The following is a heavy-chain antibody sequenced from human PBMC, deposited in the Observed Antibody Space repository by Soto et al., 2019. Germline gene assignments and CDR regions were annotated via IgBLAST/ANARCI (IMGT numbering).Heavy chain of an antibody. CDR2: ILCLNDRK. J-gene: IGHJ4*02. V-gene: IGHV1-3*01. CDR1: GYTFSDYG. Sequence: QVHLVQSGAEVKTPGASVTISCKASGYTFSDYGIHWIRQAPGQRPEWLGWILCLNDRKEYSQKFQGRISLTRDTSASKAYMGLSMLRSEDTAVYYCARGRRTCTEKTCYADVDFWGQGSLVSVSS. D-gene: IGHD2-2*01. CDR3: ARGRRTCTEKTCYADVDF.